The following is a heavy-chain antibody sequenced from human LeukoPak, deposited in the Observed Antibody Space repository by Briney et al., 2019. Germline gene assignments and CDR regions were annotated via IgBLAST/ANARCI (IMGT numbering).Heavy chain of an antibody. D-gene: IGHD3-22*01. CDR2: ISYDGSKQ. V-gene: IGHV3-30*04. J-gene: IGHJ4*02. CDR3: ARDLVSGSSGFDY. CDR1: GFTFKDYT. Sequence: PGRSLRLSCAGTGFTFKDYTLHWVRQAPGKGLEWLAVISYDGSKQSYVDSVKGRFTISRDNSKNTLYLQMNSLRAEDTAVYYCARDLVSGSSGFDYWGQGTLVTVSS.